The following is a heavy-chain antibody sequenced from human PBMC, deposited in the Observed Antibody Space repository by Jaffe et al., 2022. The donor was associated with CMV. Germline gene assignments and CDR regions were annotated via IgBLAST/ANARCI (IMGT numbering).Heavy chain of an antibody. Sequence: QVQLVQSGAEVKKPGASVKVSCKASGYTFTGYYMHWVRQAPGQGLEWMGWINPNSGGTNYAQKFQGRVTMTRDTSISTAYMELSRLRSDDTAVYYCARDFSSSWYLGAFYYYGMDVWGQGTTVTVSS. V-gene: IGHV1-2*02. J-gene: IGHJ6*02. CDR3: ARDFSSSWYLGAFYYYGMDV. CDR1: GYTFTGYY. D-gene: IGHD6-13*01. CDR2: INPNSGGT.